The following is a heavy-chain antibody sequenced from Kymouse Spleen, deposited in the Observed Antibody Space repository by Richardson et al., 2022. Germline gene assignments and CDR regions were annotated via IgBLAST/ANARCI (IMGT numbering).Heavy chain of an antibody. CDR1: GGSFSGYY. CDR3: ARLTRSSGWYGGGNWFDP. V-gene: IGHV4-34*01. D-gene: IGHD6-19*01. J-gene: IGHJ5*02. Sequence: QVQLQQWGAGLLKPSETLSLTCAVYGGSFSGYYWSWIRQPPGKGLEWIGEINHSGSTNYNPSLKSRVTISVDTSKNQFSLKLSSVTAADTAVYYCARLTRSSGWYGGGNWFDPWGQGTLVTVSS. CDR2: INHSGST.